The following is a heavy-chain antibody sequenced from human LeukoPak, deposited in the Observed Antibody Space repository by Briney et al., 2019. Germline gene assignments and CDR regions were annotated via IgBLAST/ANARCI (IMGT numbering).Heavy chain of an antibody. CDR3: ARGDYFDGGGRNWFDP. Sequence: PSETLSLTCTVSGGSISSYYWSWIRQPPGKGLEWIGYISYSGSTNYNPSLKSRVTISVDTSRNQFSLKLSSVTAADTAVYYCARGDYFDGGGRNWFDPWGQGTLVTVSS. V-gene: IGHV4-59*01. CDR1: GGSISSYY. CDR2: ISYSGST. D-gene: IGHD3-16*01. J-gene: IGHJ5*02.